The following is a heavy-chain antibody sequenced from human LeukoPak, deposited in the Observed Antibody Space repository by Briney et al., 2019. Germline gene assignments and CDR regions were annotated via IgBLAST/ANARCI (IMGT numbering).Heavy chain of an antibody. D-gene: IGHD6-19*01. V-gene: IGHV3-53*01. J-gene: IGHJ4*02. CDR1: GFTVVDNY. CDR3: ARGSGWYDY. CDR2: IYTGGTT. Sequence: GGSLRLSCAASGFTVVDNYLAWVRQSPDRGLEWVSAIYTGGTTHYADSVKGRFTISRDSSQNTLYLQMNSLRVEDTAVYFCARGSGWYDYWGQGTLVTVSS.